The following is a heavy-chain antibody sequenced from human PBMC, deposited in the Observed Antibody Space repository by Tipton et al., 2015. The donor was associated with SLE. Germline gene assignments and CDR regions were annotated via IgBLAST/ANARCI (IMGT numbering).Heavy chain of an antibody. CDR2: IYHSGST. V-gene: IGHV4-59*11. D-gene: IGHD3-9*01. CDR3: ARGGILTGYYFYFDY. J-gene: IGHJ4*02. CDR1: GGSISGHY. Sequence: LRLSCTVSGGSISGHYWSWIRQTPGKGLEWIAYIYHSGSTNYNPSLKSRVTISEDRSKNQFSLKLRSVTAADTAVYYCARGGILTGYYFYFDYWGQGTLVTVSS.